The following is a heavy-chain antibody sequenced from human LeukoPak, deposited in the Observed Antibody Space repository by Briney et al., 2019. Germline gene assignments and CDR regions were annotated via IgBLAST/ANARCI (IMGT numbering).Heavy chain of an antibody. J-gene: IGHJ4*02. V-gene: IGHV3-30*18. CDR2: ISYDGRNK. CDR1: GFTFSRYG. Sequence: GGSLRLSCAASGFTFSRYGMHWVRQAPGKGLEWVAVISYDGRNKYYVDSVKGRFTISRDNSKNTLYLQMNSLRAEDTAVYYCAKGDYYGSGTFNLWGQGTLLTVSS. CDR3: AKGDYYGSGTFNL. D-gene: IGHD3-10*01.